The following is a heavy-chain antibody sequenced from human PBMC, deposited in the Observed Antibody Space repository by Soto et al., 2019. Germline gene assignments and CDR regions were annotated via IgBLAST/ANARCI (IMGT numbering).Heavy chain of an antibody. CDR3: AREMSATVTTYYYYYMDV. CDR1: GYTFTSYG. V-gene: IGHV1-18*01. Sequence: GASVKVSCKASGYTFTSYGISWVRQAPGQGLEWMGWISAYNGNTNYAQKLQGRVTMTTDTSTSTAYMELRSLGSDDTAVYYCAREMSATVTTYYYYYMDVWGKGTTVTV. CDR2: ISAYNGNT. J-gene: IGHJ6*03. D-gene: IGHD4-4*01.